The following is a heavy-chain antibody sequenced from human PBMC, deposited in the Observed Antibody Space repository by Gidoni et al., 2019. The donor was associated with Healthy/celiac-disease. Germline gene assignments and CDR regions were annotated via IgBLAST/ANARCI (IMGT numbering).Heavy chain of an antibody. J-gene: IGHJ2*01. V-gene: IGHV3-23*01. CDR1: GFTFSSYA. CDR3: AKPDTAEEHLPLWYFDL. D-gene: IGHD1-26*01. Sequence: EVQLLESGGGLVQPGGSLRLSCAASGFTFSSYAMSWVRQAPGKGLEWVSAISGSGGSTYYADSVKGRFTISRDNSKNTLYLQMNSLRAEDTAVYYCAKPDTAEEHLPLWYFDLWGRGTLVTVSS. CDR2: ISGSGGST.